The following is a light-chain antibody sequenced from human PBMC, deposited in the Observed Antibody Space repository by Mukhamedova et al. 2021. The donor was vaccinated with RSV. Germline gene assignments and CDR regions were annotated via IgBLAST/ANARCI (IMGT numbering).Light chain of an antibody. J-gene: IGKJ2*04. CDR3: QQYNNWPPCS. CDR2: GAS. Sequence: GERATLSCRASQSVSSNLAWYQQKPGQAPRLLIYGASTRATGIPARFSGSGSGTEFTLTISSLQSEDFAVYYCQQYNNWPPCSFG. V-gene: IGKV3-15*01. CDR1: QSVSSN.